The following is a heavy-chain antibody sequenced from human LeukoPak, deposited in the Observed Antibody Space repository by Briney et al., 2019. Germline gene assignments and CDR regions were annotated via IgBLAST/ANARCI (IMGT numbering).Heavy chain of an antibody. CDR2: ISGSGGGT. Sequence: GGSLRLSCAVSGITLSNYGMSWVRQAPGRGLEWVAGISGSGGGTNYADFVKGRFTISRDNPKNTLYLQMNSLRAEDTAVYFCAKRGVVIRVILVGFHKEAYYFDSWGQGALVTVSS. J-gene: IGHJ4*02. D-gene: IGHD3-22*01. CDR1: GITLSNYG. CDR3: AKRGVVIRVILVGFHKEAYYFDS. V-gene: IGHV3-23*01.